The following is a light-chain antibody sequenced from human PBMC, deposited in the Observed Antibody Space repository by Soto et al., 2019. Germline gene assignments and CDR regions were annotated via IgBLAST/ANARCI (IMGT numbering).Light chain of an antibody. CDR1: RSDIGSYNY. CDR2: GVS. V-gene: IGLV2-14*01. J-gene: IGLJ1*01. CDR3: ISYIGSSTSYV. Sequence: QSALTQPASVSGSPGQSITISCSGTRSDIGSYNYVAWYQQFPGKTPKILIYGVSNRPSGVSSRFSGSESGNTASLTISGLQAEDEADYYCISYIGSSTSYVFGSGTKLTVL.